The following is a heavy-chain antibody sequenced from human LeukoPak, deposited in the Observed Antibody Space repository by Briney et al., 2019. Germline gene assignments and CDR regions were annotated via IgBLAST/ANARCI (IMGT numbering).Heavy chain of an antibody. J-gene: IGHJ4*02. V-gene: IGHV4-30-2*01. CDR2: IYHSGST. D-gene: IGHD2-15*01. Sequence: PSETLSLTCAVSGGSISSGGYSWSWIRQPPGKGLECIGYIYHSGSTYYNPSLKGRVTISVDRSKNRFSLKLSSVTAADTAVYYCARGHCSGGSCPIYYFDYWGQGTLVTVSS. CDR1: GGSISSGGYS. CDR3: ARGHCSGGSCPIYYFDY.